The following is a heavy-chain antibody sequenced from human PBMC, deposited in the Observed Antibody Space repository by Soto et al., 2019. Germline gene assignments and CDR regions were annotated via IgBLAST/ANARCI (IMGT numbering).Heavy chain of an antibody. Sequence: ASVKVSCKASGGTFSSYAISWVRQAPGHGLEWMGGIIPIFGTANYAQKFQGRVTITADESTSTAYMELSSLRSEDTAVYYCARAPEGWLQFTYYFDYWGQGTLVTVSS. CDR3: ARAPEGWLQFTYYFDY. CDR2: IIPIFGTA. CDR1: GGTFSSYA. V-gene: IGHV1-69*13. D-gene: IGHD5-12*01. J-gene: IGHJ4*02.